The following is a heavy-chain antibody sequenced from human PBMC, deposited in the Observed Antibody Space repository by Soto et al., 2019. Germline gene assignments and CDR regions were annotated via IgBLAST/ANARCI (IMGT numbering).Heavy chain of an antibody. CDR1: CGSISSGYYY. V-gene: IGHV4-30-4*01. CDR3: ARGSGQDYYDSSGYYQPFDY. D-gene: IGHD3-22*01. CDR2: IYYSGST. J-gene: IGHJ4*02. Sequence: TLSLSCTVSCGSISSGYYYWSWIRHPPVKGLEWIGYIYYSGSTYYNPSLKSRVTISVDTSKNQFSLKLSSVTAADTAVYYCARGSGQDYYDSSGYYQPFDYWGQGTLVTVSS.